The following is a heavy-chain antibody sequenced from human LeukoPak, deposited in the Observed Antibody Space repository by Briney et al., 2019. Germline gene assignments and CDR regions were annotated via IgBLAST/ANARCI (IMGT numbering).Heavy chain of an antibody. CDR3: ARDIWELPEGNY. J-gene: IGHJ4*02. D-gene: IGHD1-26*01. CDR1: GFTFSSYS. CDR2: ISSSSSYI. Sequence: GGSLRLSCAASGFTFSSYSMNWVRQAPGKGLEWVSSISSSSSYIYYADSVKGRFTISRDNAKNSLYLQMNSLRAEDTAVYYCARDIWELPEGNYWGQGTLVTVSS. V-gene: IGHV3-21*01.